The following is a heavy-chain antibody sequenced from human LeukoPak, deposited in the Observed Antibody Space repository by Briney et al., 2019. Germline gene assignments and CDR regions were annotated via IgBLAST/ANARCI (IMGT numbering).Heavy chain of an antibody. V-gene: IGHV4-34*01. D-gene: IGHD6-6*01. J-gene: IGHJ4*02. CDR2: INHSGST. Sequence: PSETLSLTCAVYGGSFSGYYWSWIRQPPAKGLEWIGEINHSGSTNYNPSLKSRVTISVDTSKNQFSLKLSSVTAADTAVYYCARARRGSTSSPFRSSIAARNYFDYWGQGTLVTVSS. CDR3: ARARRGSTSSPFRSSIAARNYFDY. CDR1: GGSFSGYY.